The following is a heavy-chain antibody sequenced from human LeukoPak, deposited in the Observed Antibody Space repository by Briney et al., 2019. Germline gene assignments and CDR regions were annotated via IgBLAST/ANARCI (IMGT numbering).Heavy chain of an antibody. Sequence: SETLSLTCSISGGSSNNYYWSWIRQLPDKGLEWIGCISYSGSTTYNPSLKSRVIISLDTSKNQFSLNLTSVTAADTAVYYCXXXXXGYYYSPFDSWGQGTQVTVSS. D-gene: IGHD3-22*01. CDR1: GGSSNNYY. CDR2: ISYSGST. CDR3: XXXXXGYYYSPFDS. J-gene: IGHJ4*02. V-gene: IGHV4-59*08.